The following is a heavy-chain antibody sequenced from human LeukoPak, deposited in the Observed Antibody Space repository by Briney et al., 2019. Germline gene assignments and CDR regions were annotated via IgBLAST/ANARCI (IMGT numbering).Heavy chain of an antibody. CDR1: GFTFSSYG. V-gene: IGHV3-23*01. Sequence: PGGSLRLSCAASGFTFSSYGMSWVRQAPGKGLEWVSAISGSGGSTYYADSVKGRFTISRDNSKNTLYLQMNSLRAEDTAVYYCAKVRPRSYSGSYYGRDLYYFDYWGQGTLVTVSS. J-gene: IGHJ4*02. CDR2: ISGSGGST. CDR3: AKVRPRSYSGSYYGRDLYYFDY. D-gene: IGHD1-26*01.